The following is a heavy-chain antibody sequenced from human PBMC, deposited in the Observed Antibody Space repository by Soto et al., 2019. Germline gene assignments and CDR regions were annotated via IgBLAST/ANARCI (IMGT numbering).Heavy chain of an antibody. Sequence: SETVSLTCSFSCGSVISDYWNWIRQPPGKGLEWIGYVYYSGSTNYNPSLNSRVTISKDTSRNQFFLKLRSVTAADTAVYYCARSPNYYAEYFQEWGQGTLVTVSS. J-gene: IGHJ1*01. CDR1: CGSVISDY. V-gene: IGHV4-59*02. CDR3: ARSPNYYAEYFQE. D-gene: IGHD1-26*01. CDR2: VYYSGST.